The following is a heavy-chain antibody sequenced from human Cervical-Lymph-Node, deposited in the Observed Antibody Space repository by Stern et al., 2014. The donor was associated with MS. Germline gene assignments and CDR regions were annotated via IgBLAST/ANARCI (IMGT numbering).Heavy chain of an antibody. CDR1: GGTFSSYA. J-gene: IGHJ4*02. V-gene: IGHV1-69*01. CDR2: IIPLFGTA. Sequence: QVQLVQSGAEVKKPGSSVKVSCKASGGTFSSYAFSWVRQAPGQGLEWMGGIIPLFGTANYAQKFQGRVTITADESTSTAYMELSSLRSEDTAVYYCAREGYKGTGMVTPLDYWGQGTLVTVSS. CDR3: AREGYKGTGMVTPLDY. D-gene: IGHD5-18*01.